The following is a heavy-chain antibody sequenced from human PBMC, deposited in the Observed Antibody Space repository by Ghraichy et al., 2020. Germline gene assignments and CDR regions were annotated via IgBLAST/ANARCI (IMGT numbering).Heavy chain of an antibody. CDR3: ARASYDSSGYYYWGHAFDI. Sequence: SETLSLTCTVSGGSISSYYWSWIRQPPGKGLEWIGYIYYSGSTNYNPSLKSRVTISVDTSKNQFSLKLSSVTAADTAVYYCARASYDSSGYYYWGHAFDIWGQGTMVTISS. J-gene: IGHJ3*02. CDR2: IYYSGST. CDR1: GGSISSYY. D-gene: IGHD3-22*01. V-gene: IGHV4-59*01.